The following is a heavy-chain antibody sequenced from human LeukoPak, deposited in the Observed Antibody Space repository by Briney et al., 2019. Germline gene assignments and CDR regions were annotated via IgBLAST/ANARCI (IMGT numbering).Heavy chain of an antibody. Sequence: SETLSLTCAVSGGSISSYYWSWIRQPPGKGLEWIAYIYYNGNTNYNPSFKRRVTISVDTSKNQFSLKLSSVAAADTAIYYCARQPSGTAAFDIWGQGKMVTVSS. CDR1: GGSISSYY. J-gene: IGHJ3*02. D-gene: IGHD1/OR15-1a*01. CDR3: ARQPSGTAAFDI. V-gene: IGHV4-59*08. CDR2: IYYNGNT.